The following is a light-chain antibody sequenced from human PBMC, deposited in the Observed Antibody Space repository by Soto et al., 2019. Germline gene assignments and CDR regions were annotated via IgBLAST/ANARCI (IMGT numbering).Light chain of an antibody. CDR3: QSYDSSLSGSK. Sequence: QSVLTQPPSVSGAPGQRVTISCTGSSSNIGAGYDVHWYQQLPGTAPKLLIYGNSNRPSGVPDRFSGSKSGTSASLAITGLQAEDVADYYCQSYDSSLSGSKFGGGTKLTVL. CDR2: GNS. V-gene: IGLV1-40*01. CDR1: SSNIGAGYD. J-gene: IGLJ2*01.